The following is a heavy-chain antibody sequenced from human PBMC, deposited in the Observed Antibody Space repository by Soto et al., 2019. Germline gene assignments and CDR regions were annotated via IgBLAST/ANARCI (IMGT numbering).Heavy chain of an antibody. V-gene: IGHV1-69*01. CDR3: AVAMVREILIFETSGMHV. CDR1: GGSFNNYA. Sequence: QVHLVQSGAEVKKPGSSVKVSCKTSGGSFNNYAVSWVRQAPGQGLEWMGGIIANFDTPNYAQKFQDRVNIIADEGTNTVSVELRSLRSNHTPVSYCAVAMVREILIFETSGMHVWGQGTTVIVSS. D-gene: IGHD3-10*01. CDR2: IIANFDTP. J-gene: IGHJ6*02.